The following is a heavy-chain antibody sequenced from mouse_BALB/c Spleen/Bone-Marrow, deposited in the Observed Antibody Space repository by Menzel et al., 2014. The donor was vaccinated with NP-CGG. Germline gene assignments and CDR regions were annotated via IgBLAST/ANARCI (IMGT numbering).Heavy chain of an antibody. Sequence: VQLQQSGGGLVQPGRSLKLSCAASGFDFSRYWMNWVRQAPGKGLEWIGEINPDSSTINYTPSLKDKFIISRDNAKNTLYLQMSKVRSEDTALYYCARPYYRYLYFDCWGQGTTLTVSS. V-gene: IGHV4-1*02. D-gene: IGHD2-14*01. CDR1: GFDFSRYW. CDR2: INPDSSTI. J-gene: IGHJ2*01. CDR3: ARPYYRYLYFDC.